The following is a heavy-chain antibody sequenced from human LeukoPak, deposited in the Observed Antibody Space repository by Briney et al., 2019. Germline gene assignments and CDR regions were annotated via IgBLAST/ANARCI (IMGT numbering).Heavy chain of an antibody. Sequence: PGGSLRLSCAASGFTFSRFGMHWVRQAPGKGLDWVAVIWYDGSSKYYADSVKGRFTISRDNAKNSLYLQMNSLRAEDTAVYYCARDALGSSGSGDWGRGTLVTVSS. CDR3: ARDALGSSGSGD. CDR2: IWYDGSSK. J-gene: IGHJ4*02. V-gene: IGHV3-33*01. D-gene: IGHD3-22*01. CDR1: GFTFSRFG.